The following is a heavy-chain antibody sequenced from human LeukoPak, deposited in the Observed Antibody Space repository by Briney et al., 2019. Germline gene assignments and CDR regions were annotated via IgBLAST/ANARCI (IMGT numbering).Heavy chain of an antibody. CDR1: GGSISSYY. V-gene: IGHV4-59*01. Sequence: SETLSLTCTVSGGSISSYYWSWIRQPTGKGLEWIGYIYYSGSTNYNPSLKSRVTISVGTSKNQFSLKLSSVTAADTAVYYCARDRGGSYPPRRWFDPWGQGTLVTVSS. CDR3: ARDRGGSYPPRRWFDP. J-gene: IGHJ5*02. D-gene: IGHD1-26*01. CDR2: IYYSGST.